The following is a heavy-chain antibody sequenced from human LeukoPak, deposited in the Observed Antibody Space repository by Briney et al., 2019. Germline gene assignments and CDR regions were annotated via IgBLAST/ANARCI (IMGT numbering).Heavy chain of an antibody. J-gene: IGHJ5*02. V-gene: IGHV1-24*01. D-gene: IGHD2/OR15-2a*01. CDR1: GHTLTELF. Sequence: ASVKVSCKVSGHTLTELFMHRVRHAPGKGIEWMEGFDPEDGETIYAQKFQGRVTMTKDTSTHTGYMELSSLRSDDTAVYYCTLQRISFLNYFDPWGQGTLVTVSS. CDR3: TLQRISFLNYFDP. CDR2: FDPEDGET.